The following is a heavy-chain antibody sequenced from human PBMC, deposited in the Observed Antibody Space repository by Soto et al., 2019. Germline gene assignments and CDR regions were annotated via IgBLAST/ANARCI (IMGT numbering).Heavy chain of an antibody. V-gene: IGHV1-69*01. Sequence: QVQLVQSGAEVKKPGSSVNVSCKASGGTFINYGINWVRQAPGQGLEWMGGIIPIFGTANYARKFQGRVTITADESTSTAYMELSSLRSEDTAVYYCAGGAVLSLSYYYGLDVWGQGTTVTVSS. CDR3: AGGAVLSLSYYYGLDV. D-gene: IGHD3-16*01. J-gene: IGHJ6*02. CDR1: GGTFINYG. CDR2: IIPIFGTA.